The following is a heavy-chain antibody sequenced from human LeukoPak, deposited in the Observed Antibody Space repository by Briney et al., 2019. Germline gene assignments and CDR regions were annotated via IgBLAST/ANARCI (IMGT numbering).Heavy chain of an antibody. CDR3: AREPPNPLYYYYYMDV. CDR2: IYHSGST. Sequence: SETLSLTCTVSGGSISSSRYYWGWIRQPPGKGLEWIGSIYHSGSTYYNPSLKSRVTISVDTSKNQFSLKLSSVTAADTAVYYCAREPPNPLYYYYYMDVWGKGTTVTVSS. V-gene: IGHV4-39*07. J-gene: IGHJ6*03. CDR1: GGSISSSRYY. D-gene: IGHD1-14*01.